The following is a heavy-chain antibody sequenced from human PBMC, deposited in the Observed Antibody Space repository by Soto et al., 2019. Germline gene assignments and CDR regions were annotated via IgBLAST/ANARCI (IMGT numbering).Heavy chain of an antibody. D-gene: IGHD2-2*01. J-gene: IGHJ5*02. CDR1: GYTFTGYY. Sequence: ASVKVSCKASGYTFTGYYMHWVRQAPGQGLEWMGWINPNSGGTNYAQKFQGWVTMTRDTSISTAYMELSRPRSDDTAVYFRARAGREVVPAARWLDTRGKATLLTISS. CDR2: INPNSGGT. V-gene: IGHV1-2*04. CDR3: ARAGREVVPAARWLDT.